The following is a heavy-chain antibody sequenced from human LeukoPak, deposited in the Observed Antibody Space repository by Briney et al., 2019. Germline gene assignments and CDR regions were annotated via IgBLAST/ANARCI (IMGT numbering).Heavy chain of an antibody. D-gene: IGHD3-10*01. Sequence: GASVKLSCKASGYTFNTFDINWVRQATGQGPEWKGWVNPYNDKTVYAPKFQGRVSISSNNSINTAYMEFSGLKSDDTAVYFCARGRRLRGVTSRPIYYYYYMDVWGGGTTVTVSS. CDR3: ARGRRLRGVTSRPIYYYYYMDV. J-gene: IGHJ6*03. CDR1: GYTFNTFD. V-gene: IGHV1-8*03. CDR2: VNPYNDKT.